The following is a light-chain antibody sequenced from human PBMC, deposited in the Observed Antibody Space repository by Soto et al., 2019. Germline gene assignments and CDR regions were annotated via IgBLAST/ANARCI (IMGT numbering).Light chain of an antibody. Sequence: EIVLTQSPGTLSLSPGERATLSCRASQSVSSSHLAWYQQKTGQAPRLLIYGASNRATGITDRFNGSGSGTDFTLTISRLEPEDFAVYYCQQYGSSHFTFGPGNKVDIK. CDR1: QSVSSSH. CDR2: GAS. V-gene: IGKV3-20*01. J-gene: IGKJ3*01. CDR3: QQYGSSHFT.